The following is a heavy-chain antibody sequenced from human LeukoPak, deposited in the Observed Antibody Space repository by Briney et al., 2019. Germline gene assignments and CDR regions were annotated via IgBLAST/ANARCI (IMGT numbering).Heavy chain of an antibody. CDR2: IRGSDGRT. V-gene: IGHV3-23*01. J-gene: IGHJ3*02. CDR3: AKDPNGDYIGAFDI. D-gene: IGHD2-8*01. Sequence: GGSLRLSCAASKFTFRSYAMTWVRQAPGQGLEWVSSIRGSDGRTFYADSVKGRFTISRDNAKNTLYLQMYSLRAEDTAVYYCAKDPNGDYIGAFDIWGQGIMVTVSS. CDR1: KFTFRSYA.